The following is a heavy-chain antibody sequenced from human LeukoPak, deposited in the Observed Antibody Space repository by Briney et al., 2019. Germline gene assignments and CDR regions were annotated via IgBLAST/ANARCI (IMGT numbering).Heavy chain of an antibody. Sequence: GGSLRHACAASGFTFSSYAMSWGRQAPGRGLEWVSAIRGSGGRTYYADSVKGQFPISSDNPRIPLYLQMNSLRAEDTAVYYCAKAQQWLVLIYWGQGTLVTVSS. V-gene: IGHV3-23*01. CDR2: IRGSGGRT. CDR3: AKAQQWLVLIY. D-gene: IGHD6-19*01. J-gene: IGHJ4*02. CDR1: GFTFSSYA.